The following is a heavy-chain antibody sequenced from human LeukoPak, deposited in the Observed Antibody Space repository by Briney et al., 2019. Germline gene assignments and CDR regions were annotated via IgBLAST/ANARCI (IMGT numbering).Heavy chain of an antibody. CDR1: GYTFTSYG. CDR3: ARPRTHNKQWLVNPLGY. V-gene: IGHV1-18*01. D-gene: IGHD6-19*01. Sequence: ASVKVSCKASGYTFTSYGISWVRQAPGQGLEWMGWISAYNGNTNYAQKLQGRVTMTTDTSTSTAYMELRSLRSDDPAVYYCARPRTHNKQWLVNPLGYWGQGTLVTVSS. CDR2: ISAYNGNT. J-gene: IGHJ4*02.